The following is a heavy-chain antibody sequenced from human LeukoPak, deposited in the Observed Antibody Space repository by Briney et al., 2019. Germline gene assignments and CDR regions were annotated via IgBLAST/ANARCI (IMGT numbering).Heavy chain of an antibody. D-gene: IGHD2-2*01. J-gene: IGHJ4*02. CDR3: TTLTYCSSTSCRYM. V-gene: IGHV3-15*01. CDR2: IKSKTDGGTT. Sequence: PGGSLRLSCAASGFTFSNAWMSWVRQAPGKGLEWVGRIKSKTDGGTTDYAAPVKGRFTISRVDSKNTLYLQMNSLKTEDTAVYYCTTLTYCSSTSCRYMWGQGTLVTVSS. CDR1: GFTFSNAW.